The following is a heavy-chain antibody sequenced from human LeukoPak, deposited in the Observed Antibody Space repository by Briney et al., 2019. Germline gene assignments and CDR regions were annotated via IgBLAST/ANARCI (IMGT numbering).Heavy chain of an antibody. D-gene: IGHD2-2*01. V-gene: IGHV1-2*02. CDR1: GYTFTGYY. Sequence: ASVKVSCKASGYTFTGYYIHWVRQAPGQGLEWMAWINPNSGGTNSAQKFQGRVTMTRDTSISTAYMELSRLRSDDTAVYYCARGGIGTSCYFRGQGTLVTVSS. CDR3: ARGGIGTSCYF. CDR2: INPNSGGT. J-gene: IGHJ4*02.